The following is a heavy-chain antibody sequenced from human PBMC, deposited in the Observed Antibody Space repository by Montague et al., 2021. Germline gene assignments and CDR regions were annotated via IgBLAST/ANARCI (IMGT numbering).Heavy chain of an antibody. CDR3: ARRGGQGNWFDP. Sequence: SETLSLTCTVSGGSLSNYYWSWIRQPPGKGLEWIGYFFDSGTTNYNPSLKSRVTISVDTFKNQFSLKLSSVIAADTAIYYCARRGGQGNWFDPWGQGTLVTVSS. J-gene: IGHJ5*02. CDR1: GGSLSNYY. V-gene: IGHV4-59*01. CDR2: FFDSGTT.